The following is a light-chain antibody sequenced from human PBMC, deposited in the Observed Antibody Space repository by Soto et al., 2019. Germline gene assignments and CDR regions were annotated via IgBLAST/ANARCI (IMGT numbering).Light chain of an antibody. J-gene: IGKJ4*01. CDR2: DAS. CDR1: QSVSSN. V-gene: IGKV3-11*01. CDR3: QHRYNWPLT. Sequence: EIVLTQSPATLSLSPGERATLSCRASQSVSSNLAWYQQKPGQAPRHLIYDASNRATGIPARFSGSGSGTDFTLTISSLEPEDFAVYYCQHRYNWPLTFGGGTKVEIK.